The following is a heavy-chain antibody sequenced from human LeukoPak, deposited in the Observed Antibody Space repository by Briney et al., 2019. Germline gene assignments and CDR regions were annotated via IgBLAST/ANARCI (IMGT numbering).Heavy chain of an antibody. CDR1: GGSFSGYY. CDR3: AVGTAPTPDY. J-gene: IGHJ4*02. Sequence: SETLSLTCAVYGGSFSGYYWSWIRQPPGKGLEWIGEINHSGSTNYNPSLKSRVTISVDTSKNQFSLKLSSVTAADTAVYYCAVGTAPTPDYWGQGTLVTISS. D-gene: IGHD5-18*01. V-gene: IGHV4-34*01. CDR2: INHSGST.